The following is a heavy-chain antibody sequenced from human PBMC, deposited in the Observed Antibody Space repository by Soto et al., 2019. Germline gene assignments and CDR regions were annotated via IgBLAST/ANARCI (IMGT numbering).Heavy chain of an antibody. CDR3: ARVGYYYGSGSYYTPNWFDP. CDR2: IYYSGST. D-gene: IGHD3-10*01. Sequence: SETLSLTCTVSGGSISSGGYYWSWIRQHPGKGLEWIGYIYYSGSTYYNPSLESRVTISVDTSKNQFSLKLSSVTAADTAVYYCARVGYYYGSGSYYTPNWFDPWGQGTLVTVSS. V-gene: IGHV4-31*03. J-gene: IGHJ5*02. CDR1: GGSISSGGYY.